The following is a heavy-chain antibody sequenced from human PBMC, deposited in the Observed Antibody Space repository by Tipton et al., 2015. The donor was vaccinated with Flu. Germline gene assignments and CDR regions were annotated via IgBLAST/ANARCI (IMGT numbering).Heavy chain of an antibody. Sequence: SLRLSCAASGLTFSNYYMTWVRQAPGKGLEYMANTNLYGNESSYVDSVKGRFTVSRDNAKNSLYLQMDSLRVEDTAVYYCAKYGPPGSHTGMDVWGQGATVTVSS. J-gene: IGHJ6*02. CDR1: GLTFSNYY. D-gene: IGHD3-10*01. CDR3: AKYGPPGSHTGMDV. V-gene: IGHV3-7*01. CDR2: TNLYGNES.